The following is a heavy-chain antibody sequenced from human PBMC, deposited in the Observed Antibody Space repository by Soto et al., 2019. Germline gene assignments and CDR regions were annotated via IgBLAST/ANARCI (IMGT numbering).Heavy chain of an antibody. CDR1: GFTVSGNY. CDR2: IYNGGGT. J-gene: IGHJ4*02. CDR3: ARTRGSSYDY. D-gene: IGHD6-6*01. V-gene: IGHV3-53*02. Sequence: EVQLVETGGGLIQPGGSLRLSCAASGFTVSGNYMSWVRQAPGKGLEWVSVIYNGGGTYYADSLKGRFTISRDNSKNTMYLQINSLRAEDTAVYYCARTRGSSYDYWGEGTLVTVSS.